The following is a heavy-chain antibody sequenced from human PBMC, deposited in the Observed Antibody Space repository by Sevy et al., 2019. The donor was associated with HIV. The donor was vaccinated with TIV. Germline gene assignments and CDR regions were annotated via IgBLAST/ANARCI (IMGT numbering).Heavy chain of an antibody. CDR1: GFTLSSYG. V-gene: IGHV3-23*01. J-gene: IGHJ6*02. Sequence: GGSLRLSCAASGFTLSSYGMSWVRQAPGKGLEWVSAISRSGGSTYYAYSVKGRFTISRDNSKNTLYLQMNSLRAEDTAVYYCAKDRKNSGSYPYYYYYGMDVWGQGTTVTVSS. D-gene: IGHD1-26*01. CDR3: AKDRKNSGSYPYYYYYGMDV. CDR2: ISRSGGST.